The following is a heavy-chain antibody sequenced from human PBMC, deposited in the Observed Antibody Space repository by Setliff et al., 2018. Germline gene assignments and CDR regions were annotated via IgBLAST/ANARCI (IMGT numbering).Heavy chain of an antibody. D-gene: IGHD6-6*01. Sequence: SETLSLTCAAYGGTLSDYHWTWIRQSPEKGLEWIGEINHRGSTNYNPSLKSRVTLSIYTSRAQFSLKLISMIAADTAVYYCARGRNIAARLLDSWGQGTLVTVSS. J-gene: IGHJ5*01. V-gene: IGHV4-34*01. CDR2: INHRGST. CDR1: GGTLSDYH. CDR3: ARGRNIAARLLDS.